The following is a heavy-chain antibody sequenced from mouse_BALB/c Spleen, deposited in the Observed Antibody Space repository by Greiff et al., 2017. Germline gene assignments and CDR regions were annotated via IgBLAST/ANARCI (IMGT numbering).Heavy chain of an antibody. D-gene: IGHD1-2*01. CDR2: IDPSDSYT. CDR1: GYTFTSYW. CDR3: ARGLRLLYYFDY. V-gene: IGHV1-69*02. Sequence: VQLQQPGAELVKPGASVKLSCKASGYTFTSYWMHWVKQRPGQGLEWIGEIDPSDSYTNYNQKFKGKATLTVDKSSSTAYMQLSSLTSEDSAVYYCARGLRLLYYFDYWGQGTTLTVSS. J-gene: IGHJ2*01.